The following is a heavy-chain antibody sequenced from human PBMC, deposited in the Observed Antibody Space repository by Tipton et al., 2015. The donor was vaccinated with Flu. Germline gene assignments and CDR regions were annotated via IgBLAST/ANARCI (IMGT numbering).Heavy chain of an antibody. CDR3: ARDEGGTYPD. D-gene: IGHD1-14*01. Sequence: SLRLSCAASGFTFSSYWMHWVRQAPGKGLEWVSIVYDDGRTYYADSVEGRFAISRDNSKNILYLQMNSLRADDTAVYFCARDEGGTYPDWGQGTLVTVSS. CDR2: VYDDGRT. J-gene: IGHJ4*02. V-gene: IGHV3-53*01. CDR1: GFTFSSYW.